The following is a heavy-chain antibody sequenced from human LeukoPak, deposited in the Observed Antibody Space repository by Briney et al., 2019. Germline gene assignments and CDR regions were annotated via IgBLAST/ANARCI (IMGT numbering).Heavy chain of an antibody. CDR2: IYTSGST. V-gene: IGHV4-61*02. J-gene: IGHJ4*02. Sequence: SETLSLTCTVSGGSISSGSYYWSWIRQPAGKGLEWIGRIYTSGSTNYNPSLKSRVTISVDTSKNQFSLKLSSVTAADTAVYYCARVREGAPTREDYWGQGTLVTVSS. CDR3: ARVREGAPTREDY. D-gene: IGHD1-26*01. CDR1: GGSISSGSYY.